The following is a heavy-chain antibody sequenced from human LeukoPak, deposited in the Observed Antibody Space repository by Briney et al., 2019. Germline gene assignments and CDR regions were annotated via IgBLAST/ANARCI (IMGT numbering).Heavy chain of an antibody. V-gene: IGHV3-74*01. CDR3: ARDRIAARSNDY. D-gene: IGHD6-6*01. CDR1: GFTFSSYW. J-gene: IGHJ4*02. CDR2: INTDGSST. Sequence: GGSLRVSCAASGFTFSSYWMHWVRQAPGKGLVWVSRINTDGSSTSYADSVKGRFTISRDNAKNTLYLQMNSLRAEDTAVYYCARDRIAARSNDYWGQGTLVTVSS.